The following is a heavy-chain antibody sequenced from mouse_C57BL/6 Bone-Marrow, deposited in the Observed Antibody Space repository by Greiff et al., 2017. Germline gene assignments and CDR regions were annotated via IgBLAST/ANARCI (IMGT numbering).Heavy chain of an antibody. J-gene: IGHJ2*01. CDR1: GYTFTSYD. V-gene: IGHV1-85*01. Sequence: QVHVKQSGPELVKPGASVKLSCKASGYTFTSYDINWVKQRPGQGLEWIGWIYPRDGSTKYNEKFKGKATLTVDTSSSTAYMELHSLTSEDSAVYFCARGGLVYYFDYWGQGTTLTVSS. D-gene: IGHD1-1*02. CDR2: IYPRDGST. CDR3: ARGGLVYYFDY.